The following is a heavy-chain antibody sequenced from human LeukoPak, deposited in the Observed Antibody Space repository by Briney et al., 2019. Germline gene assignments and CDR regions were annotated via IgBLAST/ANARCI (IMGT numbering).Heavy chain of an antibody. D-gene: IGHD3/OR15-3a*01. Sequence: GGSLRLSCVVSGFSVSSYYVSWVRQAPGKGLEWVSLIRGSGGTIYADSVKGRFTISRDESKNTVYLQMNSLRVEDTAVYFCARDRAATQDWVEFDPWGQGTMVIVS. CDR3: ARDRAATQDWVEFDP. CDR2: IRGSGGT. CDR1: GFSVSSYY. V-gene: IGHV3-66*03. J-gene: IGHJ5*02.